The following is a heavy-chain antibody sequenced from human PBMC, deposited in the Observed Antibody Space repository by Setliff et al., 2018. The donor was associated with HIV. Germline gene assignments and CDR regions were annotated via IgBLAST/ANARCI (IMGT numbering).Heavy chain of an antibody. Sequence: GGSLRLSCAVSGFTFISYGMYWVRQAPGKGPEWVAFIRYDGSYTHYADSVKGRFTISRDNVKNSLYLQMNSLRAEDTAVYYCAKALPPFGDYGGPDAFDLWGQGTMVTVSS. CDR2: IRYDGSYT. V-gene: IGHV3-30*02. D-gene: IGHD4-17*01. CDR1: GFTFISYG. J-gene: IGHJ3*01. CDR3: AKALPPFGDYGGPDAFDL.